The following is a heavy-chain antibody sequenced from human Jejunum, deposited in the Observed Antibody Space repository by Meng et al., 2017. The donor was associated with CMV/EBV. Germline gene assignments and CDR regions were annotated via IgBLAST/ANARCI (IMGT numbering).Heavy chain of an antibody. D-gene: IGHD2-8*02. CDR1: TGSLSSSRYY. CDR3: ARDTAGALY. J-gene: IGHJ4*02. CDR2: IYYTGST. V-gene: IGHV4-39*07. Sequence: LACTVSTGSLSSSRYYWNWLRQPPGKGLEWIGGIYYTGSTYYNPSLKGRFTLSLDTSKNQFSLHLSSVTAADTAVYYCARDTAGALYWGQGTLVTVSS.